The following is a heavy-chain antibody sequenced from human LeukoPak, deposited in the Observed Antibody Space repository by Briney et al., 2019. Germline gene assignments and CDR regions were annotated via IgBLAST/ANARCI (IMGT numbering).Heavy chain of an antibody. CDR2: ISSSGSTI. CDR3: ARVVGPRFNGYGSGSYSKADTHLDY. Sequence: HPGGSLRLSCAASGFTFSSYEMNWVRQAPGKGLEWVSYISSSGSTIYYADSVKGRFTISRDNAKNSLYLKMHSLRAEDTAVYYCARVVGPRFNGYGSGSYSKADTHLDYWGQGTLVTVSS. J-gene: IGHJ4*02. V-gene: IGHV3-48*03. D-gene: IGHD3-10*01. CDR1: GFTFSSYE.